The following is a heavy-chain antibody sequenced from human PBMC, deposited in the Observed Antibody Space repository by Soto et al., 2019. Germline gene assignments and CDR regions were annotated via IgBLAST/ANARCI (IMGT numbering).Heavy chain of an antibody. J-gene: IGHJ5*02. V-gene: IGHV3-23*01. D-gene: IGHD3-9*01. CDR3: AKVRNYDILTCRGDLVWFDP. CDR1: GFTFSSYA. CDR2: ISGSGGST. Sequence: EVQLLESGGGLVQPGGSLRLSCAASGFTFSSYAMSWVRQAPGKGLEWVSAISGSGGSTYYADSVKGRFTISRDNSKNTLYLQMNSLTDEDQAVYYCAKVRNYDILTCRGDLVWFDPWGPGTLVTVSS.